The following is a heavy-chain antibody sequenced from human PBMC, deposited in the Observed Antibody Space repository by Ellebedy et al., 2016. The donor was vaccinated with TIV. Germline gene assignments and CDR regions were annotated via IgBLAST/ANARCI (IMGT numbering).Heavy chain of an antibody. V-gene: IGHV3-23*01. CDR3: AKNDDVSVRIRFDP. D-gene: IGHD3-16*01. CDR1: GFTFSTFA. J-gene: IGHJ5*02. Sequence: GESLKISCAASGFTFSTFAMSWVRQAPGKELEWVSTITGIGGGDNTYYADSVRGRFTISRDDSKNTVYLQMNSLRAEDTAVYYCAKNDDVSVRIRFDPWGQGTLVTVSS. CDR2: ITGIGGGDNT.